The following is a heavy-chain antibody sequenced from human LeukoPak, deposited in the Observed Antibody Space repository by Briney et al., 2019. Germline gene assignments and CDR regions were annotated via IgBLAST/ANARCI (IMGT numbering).Heavy chain of an antibody. V-gene: IGHV1-18*01. J-gene: IGHJ4*02. D-gene: IGHD5-24*01. CDR2: ISANSGNT. Sequence: ASVKVSCKASVYSFTDNGISWVRQAPGEGLDWMGWISANSGNTIFVQKFQGRVSMTTDTSSSTAYMELRSLRSDDTAIYYCARDRDYRFDYWGQGTLVTVPS. CDR3: ARDRDYRFDY. CDR1: VYSFTDNG.